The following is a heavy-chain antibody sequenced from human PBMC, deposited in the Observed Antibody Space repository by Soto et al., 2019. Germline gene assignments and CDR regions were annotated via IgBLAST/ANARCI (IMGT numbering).Heavy chain of an antibody. D-gene: IGHD3-22*01. J-gene: IGHJ4*02. CDR3: ARPNEENYYDSSGYYHY. CDR1: GFTFSDYY. Sequence: GGSLRLSCAASGFTFSDYYMSWIRQAPGKGLEWVSYISSSGSTIYYADSVKGRFTISRDNAKNSLYLQMNSLRAEDTAVYYCARPNEENYYDSSGYYHYWGQGTLVTVSS. V-gene: IGHV3-11*01. CDR2: ISSSGSTI.